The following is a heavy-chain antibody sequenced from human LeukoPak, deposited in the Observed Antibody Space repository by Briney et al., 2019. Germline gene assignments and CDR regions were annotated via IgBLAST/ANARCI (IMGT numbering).Heavy chain of an antibody. J-gene: IGHJ4*02. Sequence: GGSLRLSCAASGFIFSSYGMHWVRQAPGKGLEWVSSISSSSSYIYYADSVKGRFTISRDNAKNLLYLQMNSLRAEDTAVYYCARDYYVWGSYRPPIDYWGQGTLVTVSS. CDR2: ISSSSSYI. D-gene: IGHD3-16*02. CDR1: GFIFSSYG. V-gene: IGHV3-21*01. CDR3: ARDYYVWGSYRPPIDY.